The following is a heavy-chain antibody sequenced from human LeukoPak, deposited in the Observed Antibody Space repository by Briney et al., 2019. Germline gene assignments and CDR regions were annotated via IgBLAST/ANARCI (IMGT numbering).Heavy chain of an antibody. CDR1: GGTFSSYA. D-gene: IGHD4-11*01. V-gene: IGHV1-69*05. J-gene: IGHJ4*02. CDR3: ARVADYSNRYYFDY. Sequence: SVTVSCTASGGTFSSYAISWVRQAPGQGLEWMGGIIPIFGTANYAQKFQGRVTMTRDTSTSTVYMELSSLRSEDTAVYYCARVADYSNRYYFDYWGQGTLVTVSS. CDR2: IIPIFGTA.